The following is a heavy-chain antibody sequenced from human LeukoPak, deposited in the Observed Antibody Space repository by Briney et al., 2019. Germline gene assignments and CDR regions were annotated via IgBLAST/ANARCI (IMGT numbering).Heavy chain of an antibody. D-gene: IGHD5-18*01. CDR1: GFIYSNYA. V-gene: IGHV3-30*04. CDR3: ASPSHTAMVDY. J-gene: IGHJ4*02. CDR2: ISYDGSNK. Sequence: GGSLRLSCAASGFIYSNYAMHWVRQAAGKGLEWVAVISYDGSNKNYADSVKGRFTISRDNSKNTLYLQMNSLRAEDTAVYYCASPSHTAMVDYWGQGTLVTVSS.